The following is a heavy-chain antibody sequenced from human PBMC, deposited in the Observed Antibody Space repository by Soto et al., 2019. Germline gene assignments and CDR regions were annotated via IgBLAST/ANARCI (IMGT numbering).Heavy chain of an antibody. Sequence: EVQLVESGGGLVQPGGSLRLSCAVSGFTLSGHYMDWVRQGPGKGLEWVGRTRNKANIYNTEYAASVKGRFTISRDNSKNLLYLEMNSLKGDDTAVYYCAEDWGYVSGTFKNWGQGTLVTVSS. CDR2: TRNKANIYNT. D-gene: IGHD3-10*01. V-gene: IGHV3-72*01. J-gene: IGHJ4*02. CDR1: GFTLSGHY. CDR3: AEDWGYVSGTFKN.